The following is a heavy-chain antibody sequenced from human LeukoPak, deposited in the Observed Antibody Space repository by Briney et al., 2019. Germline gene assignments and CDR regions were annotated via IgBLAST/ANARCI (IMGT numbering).Heavy chain of an antibody. J-gene: IGHJ4*02. V-gene: IGHV1-2*02. D-gene: IGHD3-10*01. CDR2: INPNSGGT. Sequence: ASVKVSCKASGYTFTGYYMHWVRQAPGQGLEWMGWINPNSGGTNYAQTFQGRVTMTRDTSISTAYMELSRLRSDDTAVYYCARMVRPPPSGTLFDYWGQGTLVTVSS. CDR1: GYTFTGYY. CDR3: ARMVRPPPSGTLFDY.